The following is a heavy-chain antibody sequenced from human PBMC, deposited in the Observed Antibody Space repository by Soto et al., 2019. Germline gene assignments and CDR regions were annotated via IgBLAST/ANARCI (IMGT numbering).Heavy chain of an antibody. CDR2: VYYSGST. D-gene: IGHD3-9*01. V-gene: IGHV4-39*01. J-gene: IGHJ4*02. Sequence: SETLSLTCTVSGGSVSSSRYYLGWVRPPPGKGLEWIGSVYYSGSTYYNPSLESQVTISVDKSKNQFSLKLMSLSAADTAVYYCGRLEGLATISYYFDYWGQGALVTVSS. CDR3: GRLEGLATISYYFDY. CDR1: GGSVSSSRYY.